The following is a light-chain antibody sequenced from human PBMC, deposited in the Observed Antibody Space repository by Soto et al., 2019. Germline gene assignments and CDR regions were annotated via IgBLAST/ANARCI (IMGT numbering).Light chain of an antibody. CDR1: QSISSW. CDR2: DAA. J-gene: IGKJ1*01. V-gene: IGKV1-5*01. Sequence: DIQMAQSPSTRSASVGDRVTMTCRASQSISSWLAWYQQKPGKAPNLLIYDAAALESGVPSRFSGSGSGTEFTLTISSLQPDDFATYYCQQYNSYSQTFGQGTKVDIK. CDR3: QQYNSYSQT.